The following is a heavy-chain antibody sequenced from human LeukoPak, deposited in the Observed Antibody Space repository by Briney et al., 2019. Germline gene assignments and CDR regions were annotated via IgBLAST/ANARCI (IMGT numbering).Heavy chain of an antibody. CDR3: ARRGSYYDSSGYYYRDFDY. J-gene: IGHJ4*02. CDR1: GYSFTSYW. Sequence: GESLRISCKGSGYSFTSYWISWVGQMPGEGLEWMGSIDPSDSSTNYSPSFQGHVTISADKSISTAYLQWSSLKASDTAMYYCARRGSYYDSSGYYYRDFDYWGQGTLVTVSS. D-gene: IGHD3-22*01. V-gene: IGHV5-10-1*01. CDR2: IDPSDSST.